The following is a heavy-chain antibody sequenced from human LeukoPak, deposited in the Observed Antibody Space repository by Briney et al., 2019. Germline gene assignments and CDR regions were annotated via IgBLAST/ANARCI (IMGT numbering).Heavy chain of an antibody. CDR2: IKSDGKT. Sequence: GGSLRLSCAASGFTFSRYWMHWLRQAPGKGLVWVSRIKSDGKTNYADSVKGRFTISRDNAKNTVSLQMDSLRAEDTGVYYCARAPSEVGGYYPEYFRHWGQGTLVTVSS. J-gene: IGHJ1*01. CDR1: GFTFSRYW. D-gene: IGHD3-22*01. V-gene: IGHV3-74*01. CDR3: ARAPSEVGGYYPEYFRH.